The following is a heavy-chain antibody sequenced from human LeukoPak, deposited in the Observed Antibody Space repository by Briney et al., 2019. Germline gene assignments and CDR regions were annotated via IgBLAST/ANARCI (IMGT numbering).Heavy chain of an antibody. J-gene: IGHJ4*02. CDR3: ARDRGGSNLDY. CDR2: IHSSGTT. D-gene: IGHD6-13*01. CDR1: GGSISGYF. V-gene: IGHV4-4*07. Sequence: PSETLSLTCSVSGGSISGYFWTWIRQPAGKGLEWIGRIHSSGTTNYNPSLKSRVTISLDTSQNQFSLKVNSVTAADTAVYYCARDRGGSNLDYWGQGVAVTASS.